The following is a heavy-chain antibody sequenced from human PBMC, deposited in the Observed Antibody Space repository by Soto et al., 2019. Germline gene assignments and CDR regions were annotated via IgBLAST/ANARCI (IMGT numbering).Heavy chain of an antibody. CDR2: INHSGST. Sequence: PSETLSLTCTVSGGSISSSSYYCVWIRQPPGKGLEWIGEINHSGSTNYNPSLKSRVTISVDTSKNQFSLKLSSVTAADTAVYYCARVPYSTRRANYFDYWGQGTLVTVSS. V-gene: IGHV4-39*07. CDR1: GGSISSSSYY. D-gene: IGHD6-13*01. J-gene: IGHJ4*02. CDR3: ARVPYSTRRANYFDY.